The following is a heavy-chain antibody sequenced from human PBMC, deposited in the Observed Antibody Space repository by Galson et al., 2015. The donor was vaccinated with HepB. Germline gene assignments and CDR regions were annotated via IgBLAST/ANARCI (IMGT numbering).Heavy chain of an antibody. J-gene: IGHJ4*02. D-gene: IGHD6-13*01. CDR1: GYTFTSYG. CDR3: ARDFFSSSSWYPARERFDY. Sequence: SVKVSCKASGYTFTSYGISWVRQAPGQGLEWMGWISAYNGNTNYVQKLQGRVTITRDTSASTAYMELSSLRSEDTAVYYCARDFFSSSSWYPARERFDYWGQGTLVTVSS. CDR2: ISAYNGNT. V-gene: IGHV1-18*04.